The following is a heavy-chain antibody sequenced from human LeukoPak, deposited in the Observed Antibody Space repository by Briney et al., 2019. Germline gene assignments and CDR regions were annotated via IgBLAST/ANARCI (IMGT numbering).Heavy chain of an antibody. D-gene: IGHD1-26*01. V-gene: IGHV3-73*01. CDR3: TSLSLVGATYYFDY. Sequence: GGSLRLSCAGSGFTFSGSAMHWVRQASGKGLEWVGRIRSKANSYATAYAASVKGRFTISRDDSKNTAYLQMNSLKTEDTAVYYCTSLSLVGATYYFDYWGQGTLVTVSS. CDR2: IRSKANSYAT. CDR1: GFTFSGSA. J-gene: IGHJ4*02.